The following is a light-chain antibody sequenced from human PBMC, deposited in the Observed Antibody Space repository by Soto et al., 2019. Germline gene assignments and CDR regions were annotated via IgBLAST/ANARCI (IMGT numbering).Light chain of an antibody. CDR1: QSVTSK. J-gene: IGKJ1*01. Sequence: EIVMTQSPATLSVSPGERATLSCRASQSVTSKLAWYQQKPGQAPRLLISGASTRATGIPAGFSGSGSGTEVTLTIYSLQSDDFAVYYCQHYNNWPPWTFGQGTKVEIK. CDR2: GAS. CDR3: QHYNNWPPWT. V-gene: IGKV3-15*01.